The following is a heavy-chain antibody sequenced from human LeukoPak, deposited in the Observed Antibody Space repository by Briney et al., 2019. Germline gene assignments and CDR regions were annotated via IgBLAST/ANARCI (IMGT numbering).Heavy chain of an antibody. Sequence: PSETLSLTCAVYGGSFSGYYWSWIRQPPGKGLEWIGEINHSGSTNYNPSLKSRVTISVDTSKNQLSLKLSSVTAADTAVYYCARGRPVLLWFGEPSNWFDPWGRGTLVTVSS. D-gene: IGHD3-10*01. CDR1: GGSFSGYY. CDR2: INHSGST. V-gene: IGHV4-34*01. J-gene: IGHJ5*02. CDR3: ARGRPVLLWFGEPSNWFDP.